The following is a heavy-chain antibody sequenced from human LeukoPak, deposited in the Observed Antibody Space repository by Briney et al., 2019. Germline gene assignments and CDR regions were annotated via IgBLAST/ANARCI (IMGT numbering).Heavy chain of an antibody. V-gene: IGHV5-51*01. Sequence: GESLKISCKGSGYSFTTYYIGWVRQMPGKGLEWMGIIYPGDSDTRYSPSFQGQVTISADKSISTAYLQWSSLKASDTAMYYCASAPSPSGSYYLGAFDIWGQGTMVTVSS. J-gene: IGHJ3*02. D-gene: IGHD1-26*01. CDR1: GYSFTTYY. CDR2: IYPGDSDT. CDR3: ASAPSPSGSYYLGAFDI.